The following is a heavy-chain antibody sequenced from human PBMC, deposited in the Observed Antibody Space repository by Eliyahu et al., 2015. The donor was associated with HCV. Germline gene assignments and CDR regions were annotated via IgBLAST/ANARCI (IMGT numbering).Heavy chain of an antibody. CDR3: AKMIFDWLLFVRPTFDY. D-gene: IGHD3-9*01. V-gene: IGHV3-23*01. J-gene: IGHJ4*02. CDR2: ISGSGGST. Sequence: EVQLLESGGGLVQPGGSLRLSCAASGFTFSRYAMSWVRQAPGKGLGWVSAISGSGGSTYYADSVKGRFTISRDNSKNTLYLQMNSLRAEDTAVYYCAKMIFDWLLFVRPTFDYWGQGTLVTVSS. CDR1: GFTFSRYA.